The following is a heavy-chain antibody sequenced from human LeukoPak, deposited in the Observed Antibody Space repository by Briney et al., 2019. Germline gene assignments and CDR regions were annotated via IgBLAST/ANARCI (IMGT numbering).Heavy chain of an antibody. Sequence: PGGSLRLSCAASGFTFSSHWMHWVRQAPGKGLEWVAVISYDGSNKYYADSVKGRFTISRDNSKNTLCLQMNSLRAEDTAVYYCARDLSLERRWAELDYWGQGTLVTVSS. CDR2: ISYDGSNK. CDR1: GFTFSSHW. CDR3: ARDLSLERRWAELDY. J-gene: IGHJ4*02. V-gene: IGHV3-30*03. D-gene: IGHD2/OR15-2a*01.